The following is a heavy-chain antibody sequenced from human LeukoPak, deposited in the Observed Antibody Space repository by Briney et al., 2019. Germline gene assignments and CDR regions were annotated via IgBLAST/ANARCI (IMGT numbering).Heavy chain of an antibody. D-gene: IGHD3-22*01. CDR1: GGTFSSYG. J-gene: IGHJ4*02. Sequence: ASVKVSCKASGGTFSSYGLSWVRQAPGQGLEWIGWISAYNGNTNYAQKLLGRVTMTTDTSTSTAYMELRSLRSDDTAVYYCARDCDRSGYFCYWGQGTLVTVSS. CDR2: ISAYNGNT. V-gene: IGHV1-18*01. CDR3: ARDCDRSGYFCY.